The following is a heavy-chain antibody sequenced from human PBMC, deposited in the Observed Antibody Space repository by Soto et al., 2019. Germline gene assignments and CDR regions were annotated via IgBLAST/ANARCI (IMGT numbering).Heavy chain of an antibody. CDR1: SGSISSSNV. V-gene: IGHV4-4*02. Sequence: SETLSLTCAVSSGSISSSNVWSWVRQPPGKGLEWIGEIYHSGSTNYNPSLKSRVTISVDKSKNQFSLKLSSVTAADTAVYYCARRSDYMWGSYRERYYFDYWGQGTLVTVSS. J-gene: IGHJ4*02. D-gene: IGHD3-16*02. CDR2: IYHSGST. CDR3: ARRSDYMWGSYRERYYFDY.